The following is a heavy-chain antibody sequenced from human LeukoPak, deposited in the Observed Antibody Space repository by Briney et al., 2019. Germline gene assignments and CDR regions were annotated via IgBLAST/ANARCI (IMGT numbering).Heavy chain of an antibody. CDR1: GFTFSSYG. D-gene: IGHD5-12*01. CDR2: IRYDGSNK. CDR3: AKECGPGVVATDDAFDI. V-gene: IGHV3-30*02. Sequence: GRSLRLSCAASGFTFSSYGMHWVRQAPGKGLEWVAFIRYDGSNKYYADSVKGRFTISRDNSKNTLYLQMNSLRAEDTAVYYCAKECGPGVVATDDAFDIWGQGTMVTVSS. J-gene: IGHJ3*02.